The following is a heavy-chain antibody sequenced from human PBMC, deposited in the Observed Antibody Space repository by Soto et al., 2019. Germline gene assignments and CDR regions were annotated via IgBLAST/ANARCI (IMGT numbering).Heavy chain of an antibody. V-gene: IGHV4-4*02. J-gene: IGHJ6*02. D-gene: IGHD2-21*02. CDR2: IYHSGTT. CDR3: ARDLWGYCGTDRYPLDV. CDR1: GDSISSTRW. Sequence: PSETLSLTCTVSGDSISSTRWWSWVRQAPGKGLEWIGDIYHSGTTYYNPPLKSRVTISVDTSKNQFSLRLSSVTAADTAVYYCARDLWGYCGTDRYPLDVWGQGTTVTVSS.